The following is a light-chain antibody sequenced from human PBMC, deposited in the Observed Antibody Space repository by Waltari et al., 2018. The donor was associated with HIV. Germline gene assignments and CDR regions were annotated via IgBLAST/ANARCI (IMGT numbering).Light chain of an antibody. CDR1: SSSIAINY. CDR2: QNN. J-gene: IGLJ3*02. Sequence: FILTQPHSVSGSPGKTVHISCTRSSSSIAINYVQWFQQRPGSAPINVIYQNNQRASGVADRFSGSIDRSSNSASLTISGLKTEDEADFFCQSYDTSNSHWVFGGGTKLTVL. V-gene: IGLV6-57*03. CDR3: QSYDTSNSHWV.